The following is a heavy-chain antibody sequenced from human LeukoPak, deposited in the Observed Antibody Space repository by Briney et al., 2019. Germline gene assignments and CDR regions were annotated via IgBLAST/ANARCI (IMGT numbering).Heavy chain of an antibody. D-gene: IGHD1-14*01. CDR2: IKQDGGET. Sequence: GGSLRLSCAASGFTFSNYWMSWVRQAPGKGLEWVADIKQDGGETYYMDSVTGRFTISRDNAKNSLSLQMNSLRAEDTAIYYCARDRGADRFDYWGQGTLVPVSS. CDR1: GFTFSNYW. CDR3: ARDRGADRFDY. V-gene: IGHV3-7*01. J-gene: IGHJ4*02.